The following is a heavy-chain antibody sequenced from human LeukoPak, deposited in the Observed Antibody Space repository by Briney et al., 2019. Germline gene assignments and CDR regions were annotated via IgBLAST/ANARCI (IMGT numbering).Heavy chain of an antibody. CDR2: ISWNTGNI. CDR1: GFTFDNYA. V-gene: IGHV3-9*01. J-gene: IGHJ3*02. D-gene: IGHD3-16*01. Sequence: GGSLRLSCAAAGFTFDNYAMHWVRQAPGKGLEWVSRISWNTGNIDYADSVKGRFTISRDNAKNSLYLQMNSLRAEDTALYYCAKGTTFDAFVMWGQGTMVTVSS. CDR3: AKGTTFDAFVM.